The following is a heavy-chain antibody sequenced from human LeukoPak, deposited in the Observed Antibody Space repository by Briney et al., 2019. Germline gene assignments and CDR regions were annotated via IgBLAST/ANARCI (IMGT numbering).Heavy chain of an antibody. CDR2: IYYSGST. V-gene: IGHV4-31*03. Sequence: PSETLSLTCTVSGGSISSGGYYWSWIRQHPGKGLEWIGYIYYSGSTYYNPSLKSRVTISVDTSKNQFSLKLSSVTAADTAVYYCAREGGGNSDGYFDYWGQGTLVTVSS. J-gene: IGHJ4*02. CDR1: GGSISSGGYY. D-gene: IGHD4-23*01. CDR3: AREGGGNSDGYFDY.